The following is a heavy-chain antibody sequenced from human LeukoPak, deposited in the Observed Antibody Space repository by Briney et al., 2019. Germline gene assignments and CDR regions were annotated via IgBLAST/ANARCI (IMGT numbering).Heavy chain of an antibody. D-gene: IGHD3-10*01. CDR3: ATVGGSGNYLIDN. V-gene: IGHV3-48*02. J-gene: IGHJ4*02. CDR1: GFTFSTYS. Sequence: PGRSLRLSCAASGFTFSTYSMNWVRQAPGKGLEWLSYISSSSGTIYYADSVKGRFTISRDNAKNSLFLQLNSLRDEDTAVYFCATVGGSGNYLIDNWGREPWSPSPQ. CDR2: ISSSSGTI.